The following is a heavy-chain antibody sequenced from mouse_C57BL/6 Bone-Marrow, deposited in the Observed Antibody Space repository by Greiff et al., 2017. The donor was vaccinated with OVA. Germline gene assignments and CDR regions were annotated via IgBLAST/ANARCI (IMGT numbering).Heavy chain of an antibody. D-gene: IGHD1-1*01. Sequence: VQLQESGAELARPGASVKLSCKASGYTFTSYGISWVKQRTGQGLEWIGEIYPRSGNTYYNEKFKGKATLTADKSSSTAYMELRSLTSEDSAVYFCARYGYYGSSWYFDVWGTGTTVTVSS. CDR3: ARYGYYGSSWYFDV. J-gene: IGHJ1*03. CDR2: IYPRSGNT. V-gene: IGHV1-81*01. CDR1: GYTFTSYG.